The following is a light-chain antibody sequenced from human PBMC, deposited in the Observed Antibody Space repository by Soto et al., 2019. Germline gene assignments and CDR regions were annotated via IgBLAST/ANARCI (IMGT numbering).Light chain of an antibody. Sequence: VITQAPSTLSVSPGERATLSCRASQSVSTNLAWYQQRPGQAPRLLIYGASARATGIPDRFSGSGAGTEFTLTISSLQSEDFAVYYCHQYNNWRTFGQGKRLEIK. V-gene: IGKV3-15*01. CDR3: HQYNNWRT. J-gene: IGKJ5*01. CDR1: QSVSTN. CDR2: GAS.